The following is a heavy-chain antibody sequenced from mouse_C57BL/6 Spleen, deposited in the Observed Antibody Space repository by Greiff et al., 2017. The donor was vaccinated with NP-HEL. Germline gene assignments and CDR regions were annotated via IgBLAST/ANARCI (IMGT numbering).Heavy chain of an antibody. Sequence: VQLQQPGAELVMPGASVKLSCKASGYTFTSYWMHWVKQRPGQGLEWIGEIDPSDSYTNYNQKFQGKSTLTVDKSSSTAYMQLSSLTSEDSAVYYCARRDGYYEFAYWGQGTLVTVSA. CDR2: IDPSDSYT. D-gene: IGHD2-3*01. V-gene: IGHV1-69*01. J-gene: IGHJ3*01. CDR3: ARRDGYYEFAY. CDR1: GYTFTSYW.